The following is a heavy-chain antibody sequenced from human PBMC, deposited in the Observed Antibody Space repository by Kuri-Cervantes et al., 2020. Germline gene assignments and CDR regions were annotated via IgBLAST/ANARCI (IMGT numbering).Heavy chain of an antibody. CDR1: GGSLTGYF. V-gene: IGHV4-34*01. J-gene: IGHJ4*02. D-gene: IGHD3-3*01. Sequence: SQTLSLTCAVYGGSLTGYFWSWIRQSPGKGLEWIGEVNHSGDTNYNSSLKSRVTISADASDNQFYLMLTSVTAADTAVYYCSRGSSYRPYDFWSGYAPNDYWGQGTLVTVSS. CDR3: SRGSSYRPYDFWSGYAPNDY. CDR2: VNHSGDT.